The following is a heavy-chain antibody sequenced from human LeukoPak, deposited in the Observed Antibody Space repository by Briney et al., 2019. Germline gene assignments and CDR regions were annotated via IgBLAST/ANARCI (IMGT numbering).Heavy chain of an antibody. CDR1: GFTFSDYY. J-gene: IGHJ4*02. CDR2: ISSSGSTI. Sequence: PGGSLRLSCAASGFTFSDYYMSWIRQAPGKGLEWVSYISSSGSTIYYADSVKGRFTTSRDNAKNPLSLQLNSLRVEDTAVYYCARGHYDVLAASYKWTPDYWGQGTLVTVSS. CDR3: ARGHYDVLAASYKWTPDY. D-gene: IGHD3-9*01. V-gene: IGHV3-11*04.